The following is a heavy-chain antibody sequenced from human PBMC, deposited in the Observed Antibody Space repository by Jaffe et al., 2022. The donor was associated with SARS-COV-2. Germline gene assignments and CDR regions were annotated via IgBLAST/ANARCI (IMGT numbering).Heavy chain of an antibody. CDR2: ISGSGGNT. CDR3: ARGGFGVPTDY. Sequence: EVQLVESGGGLIQPGGSLRLSCAASGFTFSSFPMTWVRQAPGKGLEWVSDISGSGGNTYYPDSVKGRFTISRDNSKDTVFLQMNILRAEDTAVYYCARGGFGVPTDYWGQGTLVTVSS. D-gene: IGHD3-10*01. J-gene: IGHJ4*02. CDR1: GFTFSSFP. V-gene: IGHV3-23*04.